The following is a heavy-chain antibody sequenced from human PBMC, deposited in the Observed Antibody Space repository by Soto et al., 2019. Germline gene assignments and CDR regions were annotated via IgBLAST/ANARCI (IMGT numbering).Heavy chain of an antibody. V-gene: IGHV3-74*01. Sequence: EVQLVESGGGLVQPGGSLRISCAASGFTFSSYWMHWVRQAPGKGLVWVSRIKGDASSTNYADLVKGRSIISRDSAENTLYLQMNSLRAEDTAVYYCARGLPGYYGADVWGQGTTVTVS. CDR3: ARGLPGYYGADV. CDR1: GFTFSSYW. D-gene: IGHD5-18*01. J-gene: IGHJ6*02. CDR2: IKGDASST.